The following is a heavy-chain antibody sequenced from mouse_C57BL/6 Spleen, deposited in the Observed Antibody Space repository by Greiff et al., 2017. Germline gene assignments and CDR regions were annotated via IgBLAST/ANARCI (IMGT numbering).Heavy chain of an antibody. Sequence: QVQLQQPGPELVKPGASVKLSCKASGYTFTSSWMHWVKQRPGQGLEWIGNINPSNGGTNYNETFKSKATLTVDKSSSTAYMQLSSLTSEDSAVYYCARSRFITTLVANGYFDFWGTGTTVTVSS. J-gene: IGHJ1*03. D-gene: IGHD1-1*01. CDR2: INPSNGGT. V-gene: IGHV1-53*01. CDR3: ARSRFITTLVANGYFDF. CDR1: GYTFTSSW.